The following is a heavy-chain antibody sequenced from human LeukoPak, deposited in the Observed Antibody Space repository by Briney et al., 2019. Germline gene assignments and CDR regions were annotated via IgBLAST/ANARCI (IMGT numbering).Heavy chain of an antibody. V-gene: IGHV4-34*01. D-gene: IGHD2-15*01. J-gene: IGHJ4*02. CDR2: INHSGST. CDR3: ARGFGSGGSCYDY. CDR1: GGSFSGYY. Sequence: SSETLSLTCAVYGGSFSGYYWSWIRQPPGKGLEWIGEINHSGSTNYNPSLKSRVTISVDTSKKQFSLKLSSVTAADTAVYYCARGFGSGGSCYDYWGQGTLVTVSS.